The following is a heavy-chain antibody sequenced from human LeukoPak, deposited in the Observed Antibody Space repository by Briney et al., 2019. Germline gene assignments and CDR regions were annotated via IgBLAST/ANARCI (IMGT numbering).Heavy chain of an antibody. J-gene: IGHJ4*02. CDR1: GGTFSSYA. D-gene: IGHD1-26*01. Sequence: SVKVSCKASGGTFSSYAISWVRQAPGQGLEWMGRIIPILGIANYAQKFQGRVTITADKSTSTAYMELSSLRSEDTAVYYCASVWGGGANDYWGQGTLVTVSS. V-gene: IGHV1-69*04. CDR3: ASVWGGGANDY. CDR2: IIPILGIA.